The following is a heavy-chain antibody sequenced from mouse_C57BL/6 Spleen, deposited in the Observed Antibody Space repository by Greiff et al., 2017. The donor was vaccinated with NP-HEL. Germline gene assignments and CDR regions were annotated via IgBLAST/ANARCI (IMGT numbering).Heavy chain of an antibody. CDR2: INYDGSST. D-gene: IGHD3-2*02. J-gene: IGHJ2*01. V-gene: IGHV5-16*01. CDR1: GFTFSDYY. CDR3: AREGGDSSGYDY. Sequence: EVQLQESEGGLVQPGSSMKLSCTASGFTFSDYYMAWVRQVPEKGLEWVANINYDGSSTYYLASLKSRFIISRDNAKNILYLQMSSLKSEDTATYYCAREGGDSSGYDYWGQGTTLTVSS.